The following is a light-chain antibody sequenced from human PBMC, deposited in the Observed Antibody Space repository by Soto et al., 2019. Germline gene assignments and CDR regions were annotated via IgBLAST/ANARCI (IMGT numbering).Light chain of an antibody. CDR3: QQRSNWPPIT. CDR1: QSVSSD. CDR2: DAS. V-gene: IGKV3-11*01. Sequence: EIVLTQSPAILSLSPGERATLSCRASQSVSSDLAWYQQKPGQAPRLLIYDASNRATGIPARFSGSGSGTDFTLTISSLEAEDFAVYYCQQRSNWPPITFGQGTRLEI. J-gene: IGKJ5*01.